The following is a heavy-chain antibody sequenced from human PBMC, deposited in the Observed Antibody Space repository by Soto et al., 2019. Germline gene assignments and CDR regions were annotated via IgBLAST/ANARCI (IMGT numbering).Heavy chain of an antibody. CDR2: MFHSGGA. V-gene: IGHV4-4*02. CDR1: DGSISTYDW. J-gene: IGHJ4*02. D-gene: IGHD3-3*01. Sequence: SETLSLTCVVSDGSISTYDWWTWVRQPPGKGLEWIGKMFHSGGADYSPSLKSRVTISADSSKNHFSLRLTAVTAADTAVYYCATGNVDSMLEYWGQGTLVTVSS. CDR3: ATGNVDSMLEY.